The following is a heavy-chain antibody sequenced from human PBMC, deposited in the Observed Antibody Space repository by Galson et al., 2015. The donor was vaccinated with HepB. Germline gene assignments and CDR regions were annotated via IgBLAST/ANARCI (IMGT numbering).Heavy chain of an antibody. CDR3: ARDSTGARGFDY. CDR1: GFTFSNYG. Sequence: SLRLSCAASGFTFSNYGMHWVRQAPGKGLEWVAAMWSGGRNKSQADPLRGRFTISRDDSKNTLYPQINSLRADDTAIYYCARDSTGARGFDYWGQGTLVTVSS. V-gene: IGHV3-33*01. D-gene: IGHD2-8*02. J-gene: IGHJ4*02. CDR2: MWSGGRNK.